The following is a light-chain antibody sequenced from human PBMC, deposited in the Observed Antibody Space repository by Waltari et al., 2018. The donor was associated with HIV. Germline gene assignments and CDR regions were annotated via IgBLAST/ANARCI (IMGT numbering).Light chain of an antibody. V-gene: IGLV3-1*01. J-gene: IGLJ2*01. Sequence: SYELTQPPSVSVSPGQTATISCSGDKLGSKFVSWYKQRPGQPPAVVIFQDGTRPQGISERFSGSNSGNTATLTIRGTQAIDEADYYCQAWDTSAYVLFGGGTKLTVL. CDR2: QDG. CDR1: KLGSKF. CDR3: QAWDTSAYVL.